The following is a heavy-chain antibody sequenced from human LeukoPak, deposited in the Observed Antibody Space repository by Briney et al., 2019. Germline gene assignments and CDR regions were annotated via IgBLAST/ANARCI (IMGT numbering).Heavy chain of an antibody. CDR2: IYSSGNT. Sequence: SETLSLTCIVSGGSISSYYWSWIRQPAGKGLEWIGRIYSSGNTNHNPSLKSRVTILVDKSKNQFSLKLSSVTAADTAVYYCARSGPIAVAGVDYWDQGTLVTVSS. D-gene: IGHD6-19*01. V-gene: IGHV4-4*07. CDR1: GGSISSYY. CDR3: ARSGPIAVAGVDY. J-gene: IGHJ4*02.